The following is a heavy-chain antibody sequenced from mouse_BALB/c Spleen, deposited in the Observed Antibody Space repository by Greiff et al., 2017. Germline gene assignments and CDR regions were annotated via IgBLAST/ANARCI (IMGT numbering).Heavy chain of an antibody. V-gene: IGHV5-17*02. Sequence: EVKLVESGGGLVQPGGSRKLSCAASGFTFSSFGMHWVRQAPEKGLEWVAYISSGSSTIYYADTVKGRFTISRDNPKNTLFLQMTSLRSEDTAMYYCALITTATGAMDYWGQGTSVTVSS. CDR2: ISSGSSTI. CDR3: ALITTATGAMDY. D-gene: IGHD1-2*01. CDR1: GFTFSSFG. J-gene: IGHJ4*01.